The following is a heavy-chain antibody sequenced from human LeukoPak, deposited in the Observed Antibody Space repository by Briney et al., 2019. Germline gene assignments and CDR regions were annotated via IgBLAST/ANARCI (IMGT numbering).Heavy chain of an antibody. V-gene: IGHV5-51*01. D-gene: IGHD3-3*01. CDR3: AIFDFLFGEIDNWFDP. Sequence: GESLKISCKGSGYSFTSYWIGRVRQMPGKGLEWMGVIYPGDSDTRYSPSFQGQVTISADKSIGTAYLQWSSLKASDTAMYYCAIFDFLFGEIDNWFDPWGQGTLVTVSS. CDR2: IYPGDSDT. CDR1: GYSFTSYW. J-gene: IGHJ5*02.